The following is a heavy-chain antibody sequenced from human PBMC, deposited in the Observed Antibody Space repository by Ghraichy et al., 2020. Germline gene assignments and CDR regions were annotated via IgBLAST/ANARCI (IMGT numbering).Heavy chain of an antibody. Sequence: SETLSLTCAVSGYSISSGYYWGWIRQPPGKGLEWIGSIYHSGSTYYNPSLKSRVTISVDTSKNQFSLKLSSVTAADTAVYYCARARGYYYGSGSSIDYWGQGTLVTVSS. V-gene: IGHV4-38-2*01. J-gene: IGHJ4*02. CDR2: IYHSGST. D-gene: IGHD3-10*01. CDR1: GYSISSGYY. CDR3: ARARGYYYGSGSSIDY.